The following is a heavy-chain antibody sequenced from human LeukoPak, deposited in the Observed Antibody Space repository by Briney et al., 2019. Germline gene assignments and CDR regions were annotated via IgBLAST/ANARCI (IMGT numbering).Heavy chain of an antibody. V-gene: IGHV3-23*01. D-gene: IGHD2-21*02. CDR3: AKERGLVLVSATSYFDY. J-gene: IGHJ4*02. CDR1: GFTFSSCA. CDR2: ISGSGGST. Sequence: QAGGSLRLSCAASGFTFSSCAMSWVRQAPGKGLEWVSAISGSGGSTYYADSVKGRFTISRDNSKNTLYLQMNSLRAEDTAVYYCAKERGLVLVSATSYFDYWGQGTLVTVSS.